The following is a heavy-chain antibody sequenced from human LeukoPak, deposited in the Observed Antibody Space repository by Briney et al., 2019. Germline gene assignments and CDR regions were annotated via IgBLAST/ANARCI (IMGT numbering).Heavy chain of an antibody. J-gene: IGHJ4*02. V-gene: IGHV1-2*02. CDR1: GGTFSSYA. D-gene: IGHD4-11*01. Sequence: ASVKVSCKASGGTFSSYAISWVRQAPGQGLEWMGWVNPNNGGTDYAQKFQGRVTMTRDTSISTAYMELSSLRSDDTAIYYCVRDDVTTNPLEFDYWGQGTLVTVSS. CDR3: VRDDVTTNPLEFDY. CDR2: VNPNNGGT.